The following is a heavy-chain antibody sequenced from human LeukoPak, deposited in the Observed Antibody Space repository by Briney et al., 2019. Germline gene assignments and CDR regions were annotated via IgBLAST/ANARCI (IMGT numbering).Heavy chain of an antibody. D-gene: IGHD1-26*01. J-gene: IGHJ6*02. Sequence: GGSLRLSCAASGFTFSSYAMHWVRQAPGKGLEYVSGISSNGGTTYYADSVKGRFTISRDNSKNTLYLQMSSLRAEDTAVYYCVEGEGYGMDVWGQGTTVTVS. CDR2: ISSNGGTT. CDR3: VEGEGYGMDV. CDR1: GFTFSSYA. V-gene: IGHV3-64D*06.